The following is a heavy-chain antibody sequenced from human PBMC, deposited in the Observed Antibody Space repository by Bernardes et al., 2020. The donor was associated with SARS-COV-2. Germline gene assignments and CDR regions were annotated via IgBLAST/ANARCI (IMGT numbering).Heavy chain of an antibody. CDR3: ARLVGGTYSHNTFDV. CDR2: IDPSDSYT. Sequence: GESLMISCQGFGYSFTTYWITWVRQMPGKGLEWMGRIDPSDSYTNYGPSFRGHVAISADRSLSTAYLQWNSLKASDTAMYYCARLVGGTYSHNTFDVWGQGTVVTVSS. J-gene: IGHJ3*01. CDR1: GYSFTTYW. V-gene: IGHV5-10-1*01. D-gene: IGHD1-26*01.